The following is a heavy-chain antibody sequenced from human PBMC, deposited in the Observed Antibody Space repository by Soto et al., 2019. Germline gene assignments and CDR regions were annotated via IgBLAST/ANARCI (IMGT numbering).Heavy chain of an antibody. CDR3: ARSDDSSGYYYVYFDY. D-gene: IGHD3-22*01. J-gene: IGHJ4*02. CDR2: IYYSGST. Sequence: SETLSLTCTVSGGSISSYYWSWLRQPPGKGLEWIGYIYYSGSTNYNPSLKSRVTISVDTSKNQFSLKLSSVTAADTAVYYCARSDDSSGYYYVYFDYWGQGTLVTVSS. CDR1: GGSISSYY. V-gene: IGHV4-59*01.